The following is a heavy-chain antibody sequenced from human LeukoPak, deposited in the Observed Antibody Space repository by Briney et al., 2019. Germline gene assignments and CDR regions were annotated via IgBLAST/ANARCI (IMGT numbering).Heavy chain of an antibody. D-gene: IGHD3-10*01. J-gene: IGHJ4*02. CDR2: IYPADSDT. CDR3: ARQSRDGSKTRGYYFDY. Sequence: GESLKISCQFSGSTFTNYWIGWVRQMPGKGLESMGIIYPADSDTTYSPSFQGQVTVSADKSTSTVYLQWSSLKASDTAMYYCARQSRDGSKTRGYYFDYWGQGTLVTVSS. CDR1: GSTFTNYW. V-gene: IGHV5-51*01.